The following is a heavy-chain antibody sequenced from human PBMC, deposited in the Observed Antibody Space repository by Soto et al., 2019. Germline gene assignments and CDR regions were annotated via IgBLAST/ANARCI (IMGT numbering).Heavy chain of an antibody. CDR3: ASFKFTMTGDNYYYYMDV. CDR2: ITTHNGDT. CDR1: GDTLKTFD. V-gene: IGHV1-18*04. J-gene: IGHJ6*03. D-gene: IGHD1-1*01. Sequence: QVQLVQSGAEVKRPGASVKVSCKASGDTLKTFDVSWVRQAPGQGPEWMAWITTHNGDTNFAQKFRGRVSLTADTSAATAFMELRNLRSDDTGVYFCASFKFTMTGDNYYYYMDVWGQGTTVTVS.